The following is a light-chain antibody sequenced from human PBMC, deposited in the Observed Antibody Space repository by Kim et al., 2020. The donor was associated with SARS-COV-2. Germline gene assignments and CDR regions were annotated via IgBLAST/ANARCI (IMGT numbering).Light chain of an antibody. Sequence: WVSSSGSGSSSNIGSNAVNWFQRLPGSAPKLLINRNNQRPSGVPDRFYGSKSGTSASLAISGLQSEDEGDYYCAAWDDSLNGHWVFGGGTKLTVL. CDR1: SSNIGSNA. CDR2: RNN. CDR3: AAWDDSLNGHWV. J-gene: IGLJ3*02. V-gene: IGLV1-44*01.